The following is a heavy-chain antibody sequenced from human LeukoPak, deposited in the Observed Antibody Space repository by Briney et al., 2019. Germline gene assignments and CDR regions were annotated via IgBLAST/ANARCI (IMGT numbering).Heavy chain of an antibody. CDR2: IYHSGST. CDR3: AIAVAGTDAFDI. Sequence: SETLSLTCAVSGGSISSSNWWSWVRQPPGKGLERIGEIYHSGSTNYNPSLKSRVTISVDKSKNQFSLKLSSVTAADTAVYYCAIAVAGTDAFDIWGQGTMVTVSS. D-gene: IGHD6-19*01. V-gene: IGHV4-4*02. J-gene: IGHJ3*02. CDR1: GGSISSSNW.